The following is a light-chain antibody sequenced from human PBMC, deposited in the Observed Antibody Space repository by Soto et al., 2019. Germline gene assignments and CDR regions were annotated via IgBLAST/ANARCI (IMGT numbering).Light chain of an antibody. CDR1: QSVGSY. Sequence: ELVLIQSPATLSLSPGERPTLSCRASQSVGSYLAWYQHKPGQXPRXXISDASNRATGIPARFSASGSGTDLTLTISSLEPEDGAVYDGQQRSNWPRTFGQGTKVDIK. CDR3: QQRSNWPRT. J-gene: IGKJ1*01. CDR2: DAS. V-gene: IGKV3-11*01.